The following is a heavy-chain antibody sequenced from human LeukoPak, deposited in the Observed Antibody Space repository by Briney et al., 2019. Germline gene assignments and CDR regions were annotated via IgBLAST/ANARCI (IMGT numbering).Heavy chain of an antibody. CDR1: GGSTSTYY. CDR2: IYTSGNT. D-gene: IGHD6-19*01. CDR3: ARLAGTDAFDV. V-gene: IGHV4-4*07. Sequence: PSETLSLTCTVSGGSTSTYYWSWIRQPAAKGLEWIGRIYTSGNTNYNPSLKSRVTMSVDTSKNQFSLKLSSVTAADTAVCYCARLAGTDAFDVWGQGTMVTVSS. J-gene: IGHJ3*01.